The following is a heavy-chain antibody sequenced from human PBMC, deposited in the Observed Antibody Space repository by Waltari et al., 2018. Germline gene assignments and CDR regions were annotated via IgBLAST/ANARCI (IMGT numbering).Heavy chain of an antibody. D-gene: IGHD2-21*01. Sequence: QVQLVQSGAEVKKPGASVKVSCKASGYTLSDYGISWVRQAPRQGLEWMGWISGNNGHTNHAQKVQGRLIMTEDTSATTVYMELTYLTSDDTAVYYCARERHRLMEEGYLMALDPWGQGTLVTVSS. J-gene: IGHJ5*02. CDR1: GYTLSDYG. CDR3: ARERHRLMEEGYLMALDP. V-gene: IGHV1-18*01. CDR2: ISGNNGHT.